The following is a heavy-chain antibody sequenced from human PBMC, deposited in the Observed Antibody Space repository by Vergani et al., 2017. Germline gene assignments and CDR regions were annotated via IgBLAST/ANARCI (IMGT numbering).Heavy chain of an antibody. Sequence: QVQLVQSGAEVKKPGSSVKVSCKASGGTFSSYTISWVRQAPGQGLEWMGWMNPNSGNTGYAQKFQGRVTMTRNTSISTAYMELSSLRSEDTAVYYCAKVFYGPPLDGMDVWGQGTTVTVSS. CDR1: GGTFSSYT. CDR3: AKVFYGPPLDGMDV. D-gene: IGHD3-10*01. CDR2: MNPNSGNT. J-gene: IGHJ6*02. V-gene: IGHV1-8*02.